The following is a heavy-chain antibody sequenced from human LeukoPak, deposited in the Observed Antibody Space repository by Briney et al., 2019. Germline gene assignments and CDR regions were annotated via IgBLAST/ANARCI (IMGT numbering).Heavy chain of an antibody. V-gene: IGHV3-23*01. CDR3: AKDGRISSWYGYFDY. CDR1: GFTFSSYA. CDR2: ISGSGGST. J-gene: IGHJ4*02. Sequence: PGGSLRLSCAASGFTFSSYAMSWVRQAPGKGLEWVAAISGSGGSTYYADSVKGRFTISRDNSKNTLYLQMNSLRAEDTAVYYCAKDGRISSWYGYFDYWGQGTLVTVSS. D-gene: IGHD6-13*01.